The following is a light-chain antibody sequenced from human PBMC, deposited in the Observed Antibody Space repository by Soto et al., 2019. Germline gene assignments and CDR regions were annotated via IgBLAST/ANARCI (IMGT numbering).Light chain of an antibody. CDR1: SSGVGTYDY. Sequence: HSDRNHAAYGSRAPRQAIRITNKGTSSGVGTYDYVSWYQQYPDKAPKLIIYEVTQRPSGVSNRFSGSKSGNTASLTISGLQAEDEADYYCSSHTSVNTRVFGTGTKVTVL. J-gene: IGLJ1*01. CDR2: EVT. CDR3: SSHTSVNTRV. V-gene: IGLV2-14*01.